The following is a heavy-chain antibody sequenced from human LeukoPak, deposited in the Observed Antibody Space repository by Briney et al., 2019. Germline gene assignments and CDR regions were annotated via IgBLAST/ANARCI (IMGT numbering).Heavy chain of an antibody. CDR3: AASGSNWDFDY. CDR2: IVVGSGNT. CDR1: GFTFTSSA. D-gene: IGHD1-26*01. J-gene: IGHJ4*02. Sequence: GASVKVSCKASGFTFTSSAMQWVRQARGQRLEWIGWIVVGSGNTNYAQKFQERVTITRDMSTSTAYVELSSLRSGDTAVYYCAASGSNWDFDYWGQGTLVTVSS. V-gene: IGHV1-58*02.